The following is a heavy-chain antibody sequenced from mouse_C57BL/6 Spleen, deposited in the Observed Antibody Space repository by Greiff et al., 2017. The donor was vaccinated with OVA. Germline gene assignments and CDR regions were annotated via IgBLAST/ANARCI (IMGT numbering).Heavy chain of an antibody. CDR1: GYTFTSYW. Sequence: QVQLKQPGAELVRPGSSVKLSCKASGYTFTSYWMHWVKQRPIQGLEWIGNIDPSDSETHYNQKFKDKATLTVDKSSSTAYMQLSSLTSEDSAVYYCARFNDGYYDYAMDYWGQGTSVTVSS. J-gene: IGHJ4*01. CDR2: IDPSDSET. CDR3: ARFNDGYYDYAMDY. D-gene: IGHD2-3*01. V-gene: IGHV1-52*01.